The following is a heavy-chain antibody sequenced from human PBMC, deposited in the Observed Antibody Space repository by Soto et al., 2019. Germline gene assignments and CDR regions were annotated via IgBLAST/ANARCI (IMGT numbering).Heavy chain of an antibody. CDR2: IFSGGSP. Sequence: VGSLRLSCVASGFSVSSNYMSWVRQAPGRGLEWVSVIFSGGSPYYADSVKGRFTISRDNSKNTLYLQMNSLRAEDTAMYYCTRDLPGYGSSWPREWGQGTLVTVSP. CDR3: TRDLPGYGSSWPRE. V-gene: IGHV3-53*01. J-gene: IGHJ4*02. D-gene: IGHD6-13*01. CDR1: GFSVSSNY.